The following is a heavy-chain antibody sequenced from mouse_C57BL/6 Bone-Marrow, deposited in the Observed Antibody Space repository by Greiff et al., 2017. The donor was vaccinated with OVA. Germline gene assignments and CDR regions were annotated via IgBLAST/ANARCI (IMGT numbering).Heavy chain of an antibody. CDR3: AREGDYGNYDYYAMDY. CDR1: GYTFTSYW. V-gene: IGHV1-7*01. Sequence: QVQLQQSGAELAKPGASVKLSCKASGYTFTSYWMHWVKQRPGQGLEWIGYINPSSGYTKYNQKFKDQATLTADQSSSTAYMQLSSLTYEDSAVYYGAREGDYGNYDYYAMDYWGQGTSVTVSS. CDR2: INPSSGYT. J-gene: IGHJ4*01. D-gene: IGHD2-1*01.